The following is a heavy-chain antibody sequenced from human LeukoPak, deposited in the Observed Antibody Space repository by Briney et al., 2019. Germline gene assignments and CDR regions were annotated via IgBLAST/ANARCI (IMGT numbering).Heavy chain of an antibody. J-gene: IGHJ4*01. D-gene: IGHD3-22*01. CDR2: IYSGGST. CDR3: ARGPGSSGGAYVGDY. Sequence: PGGSLRLSCAASGFTVSSNYMSWVRQAPGKGLEWVSVIYSGGSTYYADSVKGRFTISRDNGENTLYLQMNSLRVEDTAVYYCARGPGSSGGAYVGDYWGHGTLVTVSS. V-gene: IGHV3-53*01. CDR1: GFTVSSNY.